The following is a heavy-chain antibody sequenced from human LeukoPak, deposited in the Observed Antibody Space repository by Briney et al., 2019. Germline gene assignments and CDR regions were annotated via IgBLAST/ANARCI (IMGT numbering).Heavy chain of an antibody. J-gene: IGHJ4*02. CDR3: ASAVYTLYYFDY. D-gene: IGHD5-18*01. CDR2: IYNTGAA. CDR1: GGSISSGGHS. V-gene: IGHV4-30-2*01. Sequence: SQTLSLTCAVSGGSISSGGHSWSWIRQPPGKGLEWIGYIYNTGAAFYSPFLKSRVTMSLDSSKNQFSLRLSAVTAADTAIYYCASAVYTLYYFDYWGQGALVTVSS.